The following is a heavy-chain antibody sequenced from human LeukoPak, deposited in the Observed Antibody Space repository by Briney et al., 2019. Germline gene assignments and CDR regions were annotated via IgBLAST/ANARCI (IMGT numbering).Heavy chain of an antibody. Sequence: PGGSLRISCAASGFTFSSYSMNWVGQAPRKGLNWVSFISERSNNIYYADSVKGRFTISRDNPKNSLYLQMNSLRAEDTAVYYCARDVLAATGPFWGQGTLVTVSS. CDR2: ISERSNNI. CDR3: ARDVLAATGPF. J-gene: IGHJ4*02. D-gene: IGHD6-13*01. CDR1: GFTFSSYS. V-gene: IGHV3-48*01.